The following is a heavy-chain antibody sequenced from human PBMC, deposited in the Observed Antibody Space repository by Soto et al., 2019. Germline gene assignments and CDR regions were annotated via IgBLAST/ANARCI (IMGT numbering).Heavy chain of an antibody. CDR2: INSDGSST. D-gene: IGHD1-1*01. CDR1: GFTFSSYW. J-gene: IGHJ5*02. Sequence: EVQLVESGGGLVQPGGSLRLSCAASGFTFSSYWMHWVRQAPGKGLVWVSRINSDGSSTSYADSVKGRFTISRDNAKNTLYLQMNSLRAEDTAVYYCARVRAVVGPKRTGNWFDPWGQGTLVTVSS. V-gene: IGHV3-74*01. CDR3: ARVRAVVGPKRTGNWFDP.